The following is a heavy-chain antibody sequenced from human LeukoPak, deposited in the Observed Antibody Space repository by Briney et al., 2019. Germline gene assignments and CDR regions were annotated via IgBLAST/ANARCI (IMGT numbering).Heavy chain of an antibody. CDR1: GYTFTGYY. CDR2: IHPNSGGT. J-gene: IGHJ4*02. Sequence: GASVKVSCKASGYTFTGYYLHWVRQAPGQGLEWMGWIHPNSGGTNYAQKFQGRVTMTRDTSISTAYLDLSRLRSDDTAVYYCARVGYGGYGVLDYWGQGTLVTISS. V-gene: IGHV1-2*02. D-gene: IGHD5-12*01. CDR3: ARVGYGGYGVLDY.